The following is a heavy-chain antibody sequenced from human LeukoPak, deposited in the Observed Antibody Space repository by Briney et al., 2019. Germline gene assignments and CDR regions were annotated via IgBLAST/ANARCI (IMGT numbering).Heavy chain of an antibody. J-gene: IGHJ6*02. Sequence: GASVKVSCKASGGTFSSYAISWVRQAPGQGLEWMGGIIPIFGTANYAQKFQGRVTITADESTSTAYMELSSLRSEDTAVHYCARRRHTNWGHYYYYYGMDVWGQGTTVTVYS. V-gene: IGHV1-69*13. CDR3: ARRRHTNWGHYYYYYGMDV. CDR1: GGTFSSYA. CDR2: IIPIFGTA. D-gene: IGHD7-27*01.